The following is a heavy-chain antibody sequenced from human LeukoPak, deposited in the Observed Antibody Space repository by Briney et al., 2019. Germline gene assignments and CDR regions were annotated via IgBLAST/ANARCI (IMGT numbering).Heavy chain of an antibody. V-gene: IGHV3-30*18. CDR3: AKDHQLLPPAESYYFDY. J-gene: IGHJ4*02. Sequence: PGGSLRLSCAASGFTFSSYGMHWVRQAPGKGLEWVAVISYDGSNKYYADSVKGRFTISRDNSKNTLYLQMNSLRAEDTAVYYCAKDHQLLPPAESYYFDYWGQGTLVTVSS. CDR1: GFTFSSYG. D-gene: IGHD2-2*01. CDR2: ISYDGSNK.